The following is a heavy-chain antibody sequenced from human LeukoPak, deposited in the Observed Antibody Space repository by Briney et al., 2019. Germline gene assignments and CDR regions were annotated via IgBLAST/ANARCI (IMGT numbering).Heavy chain of an antibody. D-gene: IGHD3-22*01. CDR3: VKDGVSSGYHLDY. J-gene: IGHJ4*02. CDR2: LSANGVKT. CDR1: GFAFGTYA. V-gene: IGHV3-23*01. Sequence: GGSLRLSCAASGFAFGTYAMSWVRQGPGKGLEWVSALSANGVKTYYADFVKGRFTISRDNSKNTLYLQMNSLRAEDTAIYYCVKDGVSSGYHLDYWGQGTLVTVSS.